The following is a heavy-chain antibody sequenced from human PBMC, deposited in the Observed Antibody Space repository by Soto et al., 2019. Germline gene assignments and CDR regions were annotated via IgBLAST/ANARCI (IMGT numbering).Heavy chain of an antibody. CDR2: SKSRGSGGTT. CDR1: GFDFTAAW. D-gene: IGHD1-1*01. Sequence: QLVESGGGLVTPGKSVTLSCVGSGFDFTAAWMHWVRQAPGTGLEWVGRSKSRGSGGTTGYSAPGRARFTISRHYSQDRVNLQMTRLKTQDTAVYFCAKQRGPSGSAYYGLEVWGQGSTVTVTS. J-gene: IGHJ6*01. V-gene: IGHV3-15*07. CDR3: AKQRGPSGSAYYGLEV.